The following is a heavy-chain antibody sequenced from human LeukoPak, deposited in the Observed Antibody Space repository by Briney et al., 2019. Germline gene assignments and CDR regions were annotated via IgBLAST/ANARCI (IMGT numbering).Heavy chain of an antibody. D-gene: IGHD3-22*01. Sequence: QPSETLSLTCTVSGGSIGSSSYYGGWIRQPPGNGLEWIGSGSSSESTYYNPFLKSRVTISVDTSRNQFSLKMSSVSAADTAIYYCARQIYFETRDYYHWEWFDPWGQGILVTVSS. CDR2: GSSSEST. CDR1: GGSIGSSSYY. V-gene: IGHV4-39*01. CDR3: ARQIYFETRDYYHWEWFDP. J-gene: IGHJ5*02.